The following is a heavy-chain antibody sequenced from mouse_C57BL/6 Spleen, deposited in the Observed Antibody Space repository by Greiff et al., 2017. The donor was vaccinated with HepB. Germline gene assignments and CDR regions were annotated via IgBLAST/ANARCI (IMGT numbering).Heavy chain of an antibody. D-gene: IGHD2-3*01. CDR2: IYPRSGNT. Sequence: LVESGAELARPGASVKLSCKASGYTFTSYGISWVKQRTGQGLEWIGEIYPRSGNTYYNEKFKGKATLTADKSSSTAYMELRSLTSEDSAVYFCARRGVYDGFFDYWGQGTTLTVSS. V-gene: IGHV1-81*01. CDR3: ARRGVYDGFFDY. CDR1: GYTFTSYG. J-gene: IGHJ2*01.